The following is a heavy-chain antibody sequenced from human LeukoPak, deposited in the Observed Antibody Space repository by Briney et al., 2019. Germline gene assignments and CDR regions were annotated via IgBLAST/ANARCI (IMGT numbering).Heavy chain of an antibody. CDR1: GGSISNYY. V-gene: IGHV4-59*01. D-gene: IGHD3-3*01. CDR3: ARGDYDFWSGP. CDR2: ISYSGTT. Sequence: PSETLSLTCTVSGGSISNYYWSWLRQPPGKGLEWIGYISYSGTTDYHPSLKSRVTLSVDTSKISLNLRSLTAADTAVYYCARGDYDFWSGPWGQGTLVTVSS. J-gene: IGHJ5*02.